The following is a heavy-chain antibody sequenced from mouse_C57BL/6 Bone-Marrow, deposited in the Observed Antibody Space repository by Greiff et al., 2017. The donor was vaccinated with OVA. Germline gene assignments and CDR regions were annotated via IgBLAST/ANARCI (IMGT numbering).Heavy chain of an antibody. J-gene: IGHJ2*01. Sequence: QVQLKESGAELARPGASVKMSCKASGYTFTSYTMHWVKQRPGQGLEWIGYINPSSGYTKYNQKFKDKATLTADKSSSTAYMQLSSLTSEDSAVYYCARSDYSNDVFDYWGQGTTLTVSS. D-gene: IGHD2-12*01. CDR2: INPSSGYT. CDR3: ARSDYSNDVFDY. V-gene: IGHV1-4*01. CDR1: GYTFTSYT.